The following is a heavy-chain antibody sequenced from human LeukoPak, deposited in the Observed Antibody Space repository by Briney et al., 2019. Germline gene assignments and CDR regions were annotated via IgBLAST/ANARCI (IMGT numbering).Heavy chain of an antibody. D-gene: IGHD3-3*01. CDR2: MHYNGDT. J-gene: IGHJ5*02. Sequence: SQTLSLTCTVSGGSISSDDHYWSWIRQPPGKGLEWIAYMHYNGDTYYNPALKSRVTISVDTSKNQFSLKLSSVTAADTALYYCARHDSDSITPRGWFDPWGQGTLVTVSS. CDR1: GGSISSDDHY. V-gene: IGHV4-30-4*01. CDR3: ARHDSDSITPRGWFDP.